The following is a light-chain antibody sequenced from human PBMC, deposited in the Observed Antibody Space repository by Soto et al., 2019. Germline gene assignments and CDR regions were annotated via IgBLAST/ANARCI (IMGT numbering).Light chain of an antibody. J-gene: IGKJ1*01. Sequence: DIQMTQSPSTLSGSVGDRVTITCRASQTISSWLAWYQQKPGKAPKLLIYDSSSLESGVPSRFSGSGSGTDLTLTISSLQPDDFATYFCQQYDTFSTWMFGQGTQVDIK. CDR3: QQYDTFSTWM. V-gene: IGKV1-5*01. CDR1: QTISSW. CDR2: DSS.